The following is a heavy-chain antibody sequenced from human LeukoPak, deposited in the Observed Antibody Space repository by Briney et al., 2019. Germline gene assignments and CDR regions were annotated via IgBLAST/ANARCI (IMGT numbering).Heavy chain of an antibody. CDR1: GGSISSSSYY. J-gene: IGHJ5*02. Sequence: PSQTLSLTCTVSGGSISSSSYYWGWIRQPPGKGLEWIGSIYYSGSTYYNPSLKSRVTISVDTSKNQFSLKLSSVTAADTAVYYCARHYDSSLNWFDPWGQGTLVTVSS. D-gene: IGHD3-22*01. CDR2: IYYSGST. CDR3: ARHYDSSLNWFDP. V-gene: IGHV4-39*01.